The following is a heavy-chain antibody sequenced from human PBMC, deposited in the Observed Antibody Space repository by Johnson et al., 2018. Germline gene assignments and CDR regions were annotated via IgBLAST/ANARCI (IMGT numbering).Heavy chain of an antibody. CDR1: GFIFRGSA. CDR3: TSHRYYYDDINYYPWAFDI. CDR2: IRSKANSYAT. V-gene: IGHV3-73*02. J-gene: IGHJ3*02. Sequence: EVQLVETGGGLVQPGGSLKLSCAASGFIFRGSAMHWVRQASGKGLEWVGRIRSKANSYATAYAASVKGRFTISRHDSKNTAYLQMNSLKTEDTAVYYCTSHRYYYDDINYYPWAFDIWGQGTMVTVSS. D-gene: IGHD3-22*01.